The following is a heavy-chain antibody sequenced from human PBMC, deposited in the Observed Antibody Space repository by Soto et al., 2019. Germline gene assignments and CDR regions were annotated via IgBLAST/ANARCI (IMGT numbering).Heavy chain of an antibody. CDR2: IYWDDDK. Sequence: QITLKESGPTLVKPTQTLTLTCTFSGFSLSTSGVGVGWIRQPPGKALEWLALIYWDDDKRYSASLKSRLTITKDTAKNQVVLTMTNMDPVDTATYYCAHRRYGDYGKEYYFDSWGQGTLVTVSS. CDR1: GFSLSTSGVG. V-gene: IGHV2-5*02. CDR3: AHRRYGDYGKEYYFDS. D-gene: IGHD4-17*01. J-gene: IGHJ4*02.